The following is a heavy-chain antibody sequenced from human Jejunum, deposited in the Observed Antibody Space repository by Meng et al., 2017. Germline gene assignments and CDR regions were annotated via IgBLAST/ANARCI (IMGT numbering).Heavy chain of an antibody. CDR3: ARVNWTSSYWYFDL. Sequence: LMESATGRGNPPTTLPLTCTVSGASMRSGNYYWTWIRQHPRKGLECIGYIYYSGSTYYNPSLQSLVTISIDMSENQFSLKLTSVTAADTAVYYCARVNWTSSYWYFDLWGRGTLVTVSS. V-gene: IGHV4-31*01. CDR2: IYYSGST. CDR1: GASMRSGNYY. J-gene: IGHJ2*01. D-gene: IGHD1-1*01.